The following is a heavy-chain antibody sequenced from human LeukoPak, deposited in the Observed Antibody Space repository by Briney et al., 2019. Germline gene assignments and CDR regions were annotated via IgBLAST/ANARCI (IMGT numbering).Heavy chain of an antibody. J-gene: IGHJ4*02. D-gene: IGHD3-16*02. Sequence: SETLSLTCAVYGGSFSGYHWSWIRQPPGKGLVWIGEINHSGSTNYNPSLKSRVTISVDTSKNQFSLKLSSVTAADTAVYYCARGSRYDYVWGSYREHNFDYWGQGTLVTVSS. CDR3: ARGSRYDYVWGSYREHNFDY. CDR2: INHSGST. CDR1: GGSFSGYH. V-gene: IGHV4-34*01.